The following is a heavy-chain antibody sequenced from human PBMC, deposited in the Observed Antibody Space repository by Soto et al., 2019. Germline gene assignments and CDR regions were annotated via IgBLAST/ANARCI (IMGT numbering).Heavy chain of an antibody. D-gene: IGHD7-27*01. CDR3: ARKILGSTTRPNYWYFDL. V-gene: IGHV3-23*01. Sequence: EVQVLESGGGLVQPGGSLRLSCAGSGFTFINYAMNWVRQAPGKGLEWVSSISGGGDAAFFPDSVRGRFTISRDNSKNTVTLQMSSLGVDDTAVYYCARKILGSTTRPNYWYFDLGGRGTLVTVSS. J-gene: IGHJ2*01. CDR2: ISGGGDAA. CDR1: GFTFINYA.